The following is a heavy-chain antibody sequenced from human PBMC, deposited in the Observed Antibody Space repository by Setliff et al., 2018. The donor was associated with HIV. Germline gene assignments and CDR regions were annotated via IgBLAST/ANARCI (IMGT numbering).Heavy chain of an antibody. D-gene: IGHD1-26*01. CDR3: ARESGSAYYYYYMDV. Sequence: LFLTCNVSGDSITTYYWSWIRQPAGKRLDWIGRINNNGSTNYNPSLKSRVIMSLDTSKNQFSLRLSSMSAADTAVYYCARESGSAYYYYYMDVWGKGTTVTVSS. J-gene: IGHJ6*03. CDR2: INNNGST. CDR1: GDSITTYY. V-gene: IGHV4-4*07.